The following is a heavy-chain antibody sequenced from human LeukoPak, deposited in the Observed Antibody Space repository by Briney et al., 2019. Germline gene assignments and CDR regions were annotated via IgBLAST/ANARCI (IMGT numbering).Heavy chain of an antibody. Sequence: GGSLRLSCAASGFTFSSYAMSWVRQAPGKGLEWVSAISGSGGSTYYADSVKGRFTISRDDSKNTLYLQMNSLRAEDTAVYYCAKDLGYCSSTSCPDYYYYGMGVWGQGTTVTVSS. D-gene: IGHD2-2*01. CDR2: ISGSGGST. J-gene: IGHJ6*02. CDR3: AKDLGYCSSTSCPDYYYYGMGV. V-gene: IGHV3-23*01. CDR1: GFTFSSYA.